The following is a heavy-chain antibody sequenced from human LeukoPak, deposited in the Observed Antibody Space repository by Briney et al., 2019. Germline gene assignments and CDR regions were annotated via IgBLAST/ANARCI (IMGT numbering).Heavy chain of an antibody. D-gene: IGHD2-8*01. Sequence: PGGSLRLSCAASGFIVSRNYMSWVRPAPGKGLEWVSVLYSGGSTDYADSVKGRFIISRDNSKNTLYLQMNSLRAEDTAVYYCAKDPDCTSGVCYTFFDYWGQGTLVTVSS. CDR3: AKDPDCTSGVCYTFFDY. CDR1: GFIVSRNY. V-gene: IGHV3-53*01. CDR2: LYSGGST. J-gene: IGHJ4*02.